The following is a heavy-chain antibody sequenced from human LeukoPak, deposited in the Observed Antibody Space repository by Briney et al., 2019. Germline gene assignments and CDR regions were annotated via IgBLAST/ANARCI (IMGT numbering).Heavy chain of an antibody. CDR1: GFTFSSYS. D-gene: IGHD2-2*01. Sequence: GGSLRLSCAASGFTFSSYSMDWVRQAPGKGLEWVSSISGSSRYIYYAESMKGRFAISRDNSKNTLYLQMNSLRAEDTAVYYCARDRYCSSTSCLYYGMDVWGQGTTVTVSS. V-gene: IGHV3-21*01. CDR2: ISGSSRYI. CDR3: ARDRYCSSTSCLYYGMDV. J-gene: IGHJ6*02.